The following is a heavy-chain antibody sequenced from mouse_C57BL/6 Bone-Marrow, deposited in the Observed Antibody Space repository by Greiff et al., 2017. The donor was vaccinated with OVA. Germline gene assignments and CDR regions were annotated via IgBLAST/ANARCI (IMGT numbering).Heavy chain of an antibody. CDR1: GYSITSGYY. CDR2: ISYDGSN. CDR3: ARRWLLHHYAMDY. J-gene: IGHJ4*01. V-gene: IGHV3-6*01. Sequence: VQLKQSGPGLVKPSQSLSLTCSVTGYSITSGYYWNWIRQFPGNKLEWMGYISYDGSNNYNPSLKNRISITRDTSKNQFFLKLNSVTTEDTATYYCARRWLLHHYAMDYWGQGTSVTVSS. D-gene: IGHD2-3*01.